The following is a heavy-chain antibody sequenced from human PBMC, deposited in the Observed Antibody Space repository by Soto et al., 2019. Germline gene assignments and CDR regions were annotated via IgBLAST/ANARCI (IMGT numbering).Heavy chain of an antibody. Sequence: KTSETLSLTCAVYGGSFSGYYWSWIRQPPGKGLEWIGEINHSGSTNYNPSLKSRVTISVDTSKNQFSLKLSSVTAADTAVYYCARGARTDIVVVPAANWFDPWGQGTLVTVSS. CDR1: GGSFSGYY. V-gene: IGHV4-34*01. J-gene: IGHJ5*02. CDR2: INHSGST. CDR3: ARGARTDIVVVPAANWFDP. D-gene: IGHD2-2*01.